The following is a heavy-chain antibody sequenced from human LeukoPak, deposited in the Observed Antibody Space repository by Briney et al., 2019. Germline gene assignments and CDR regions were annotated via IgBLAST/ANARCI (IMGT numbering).Heavy chain of an antibody. CDR2: IYYSGST. V-gene: IGHV4-39*07. D-gene: IGHD2-21*01. CDR3: ARDHGLFHMFDP. J-gene: IGHJ5*02. Sequence: SETLSLTCTVSGGSISSSSYYWGWIRQPPGKGLEWIGSIYYSGSTYHNSSLKSRVTISIDTSKNQFSLKLGSVTAADTAVYHCARDHGLFHMFDPWGQGTLVTVSS. CDR1: GGSISSSSYY.